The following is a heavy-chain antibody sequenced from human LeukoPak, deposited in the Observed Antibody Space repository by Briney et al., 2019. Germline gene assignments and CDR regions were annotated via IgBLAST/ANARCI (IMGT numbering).Heavy chain of an antibody. J-gene: IGHJ4*02. V-gene: IGHV3-23*01. Sequence: GGSLRLSCVASGFTFSSYPMSWVRQAPGKGLERVSAISGSGGSTYYADSVKGRFTISRDNPMHTLYLQMNSLRAEDTAVYYCAKSDYYDSSGHPSSFDYWGEGTLVTVSS. D-gene: IGHD3-22*01. CDR1: GFTFSSYP. CDR2: ISGSGGST. CDR3: AKSDYYDSSGHPSSFDY.